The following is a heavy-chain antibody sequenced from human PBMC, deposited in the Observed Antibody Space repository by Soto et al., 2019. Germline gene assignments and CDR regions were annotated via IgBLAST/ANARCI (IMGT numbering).Heavy chain of an antibody. CDR2: ISWNSGSI. V-gene: IGHV3-9*01. Sequence: EVQLVESGGGLVQPGRSLRLSCAASGFTFDDYAMHWVRQAPGKGLEWVSGISWNSGSIGYADSVKGRFTISRDNAKNSLYLQMNSLRAEDTALYYCAKGGGHCTNGVCYYFDYWGQGTLVTVSS. CDR3: AKGGGHCTNGVCYYFDY. J-gene: IGHJ4*02. D-gene: IGHD2-8*01. CDR1: GFTFDDYA.